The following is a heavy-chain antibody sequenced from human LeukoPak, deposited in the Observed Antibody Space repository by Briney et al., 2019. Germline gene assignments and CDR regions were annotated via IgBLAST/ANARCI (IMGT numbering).Heavy chain of an antibody. CDR3: ARVQDGSYYYEDAFDI. D-gene: IGHD3-10*01. Sequence: ASVKVSCKASGYTFTSYGVSWVRQAPGQGLEWMGWSSAYNGNTKYPQNFQGRVTMTTDTSTSTAYMELRSLRSDDTAVYYCARVQDGSYYYEDAFDIWGQGTMVTVSS. CDR1: GYTFTSYG. V-gene: IGHV1-18*01. CDR2: SSAYNGNT. J-gene: IGHJ3*02.